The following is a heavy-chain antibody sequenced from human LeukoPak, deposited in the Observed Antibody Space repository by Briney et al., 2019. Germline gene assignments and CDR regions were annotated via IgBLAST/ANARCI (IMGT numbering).Heavy chain of an antibody. Sequence: GGSLRLSCAASGFTFSSYSMNWVRQAPGKGLERVSSISSSSSYIYYADSVKGRFTISRDNAKNSLYLQMNSLRAEDTAVYYCARDRSVTTRGGNYFDYWGQGTLVTLSS. D-gene: IGHD4-17*01. CDR2: ISSSSSYI. V-gene: IGHV3-21*01. J-gene: IGHJ4*02. CDR1: GFTFSSYS. CDR3: ARDRSVTTRGGNYFDY.